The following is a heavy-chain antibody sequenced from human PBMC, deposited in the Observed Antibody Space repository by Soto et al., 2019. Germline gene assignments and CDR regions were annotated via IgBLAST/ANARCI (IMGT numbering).Heavy chain of an antibody. CDR3: ARGGVSTRTFDY. CDR1: GYNLAGYW. Sequence: PGESLKISCKGSGYNLAGYWIAWVRQMPGKGLELMGIIYPSDSDTRYRPSFQGQVTISADKSISSAHLQWSSLRASDTAMYYCARGGVSTRTFDYWGQGTPVTVSS. D-gene: IGHD3-3*01. J-gene: IGHJ4*02. CDR2: IYPSDSDT. V-gene: IGHV5-51*01.